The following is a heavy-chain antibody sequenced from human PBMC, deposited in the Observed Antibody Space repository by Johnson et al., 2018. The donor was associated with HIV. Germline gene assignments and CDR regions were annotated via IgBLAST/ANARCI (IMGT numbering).Heavy chain of an antibody. V-gene: IGHV3-66*01. D-gene: IGHD5-24*01. CDR1: GLTVSSNY. J-gene: IGHJ3*01. Sequence: VQLVESGGGLVQPGGSLRLSCAASGLTVSSNYMTWVRQGPGKGLEWVAVINSGGGTYYADSVTGRFTISSDNSKNTRYLQMNSLRAEDTAVYFCSRGWRDGYSCDVFDGWGQGTRVTVSS. CDR3: SRGWRDGYSCDVFDG. CDR2: INSGGGT.